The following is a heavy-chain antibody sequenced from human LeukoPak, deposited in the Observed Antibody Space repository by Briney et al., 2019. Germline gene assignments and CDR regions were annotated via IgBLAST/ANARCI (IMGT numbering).Heavy chain of an antibody. D-gene: IGHD3-10*01. V-gene: IGHV4-28*03. Sequence: PSETLSLTCAVFGSSISTSNWWGWIRLSPGKGLEGIGYIYYGGSTNYSPSLKSRVTMSADTSKNQFSLKLSSVTAADTAVYYCARDQKEWGYYGSGSYYRGYAFDIWGQGTMVTVSS. CDR2: IYYGGST. CDR3: ARDQKEWGYYGSGSYYRGYAFDI. J-gene: IGHJ3*02. CDR1: GSSISTSNW.